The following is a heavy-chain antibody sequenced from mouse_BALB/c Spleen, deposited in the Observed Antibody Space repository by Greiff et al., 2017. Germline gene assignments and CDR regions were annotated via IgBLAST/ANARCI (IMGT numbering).Heavy chain of an antibody. V-gene: IGHV5-12-1*01. CDR1: GFAFSSYD. J-gene: IGHJ2*01. CDR2: ISSGGGST. Sequence: EVQLQESGGGLVKPGGSLKLSCAASGFAFSSYDMSWVRQTPEKRLEWVAYISSGGGSTYYPDTVKGRFTISRDNAKNTLYLQMSSLKSDDTAMYYCARHPYGSSPESLYYFDYWGQGTTLTVSS. CDR3: ARHPYGSSPESLYYFDY. D-gene: IGHD1-1*01.